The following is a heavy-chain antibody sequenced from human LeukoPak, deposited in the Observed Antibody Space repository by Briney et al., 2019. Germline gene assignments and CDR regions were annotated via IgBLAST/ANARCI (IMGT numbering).Heavy chain of an antibody. CDR1: GYTFTGYY. Sequence: ASVKVSCKASGYTFTGYYMHWVRQAPGQGLEWMGGINPNSGGTNYAQKFQGRVTMTRDTSISTAYMELSRLRSDDTAVYYCARRPSSGWYSFDYWGQGTLVTVSS. CDR3: ARRPSSGWYSFDY. D-gene: IGHD6-19*01. V-gene: IGHV1-2*02. CDR2: INPNSGGT. J-gene: IGHJ4*02.